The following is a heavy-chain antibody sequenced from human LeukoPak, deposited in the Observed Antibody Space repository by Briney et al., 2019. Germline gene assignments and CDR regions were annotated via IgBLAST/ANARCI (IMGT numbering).Heavy chain of an antibody. Sequence: ASVKVSCKASGYTFTNYGINWVRQAPGQGLEWMGWISAYNGNTNYAQKLQGRVTMTTDTSTSTAYMELRSLRSDDTAVYYCARDLDQYSGRFGGFGHDYWGQGTLVTVSS. J-gene: IGHJ4*02. CDR3: ARDLDQYSGRFGGFGHDY. V-gene: IGHV1-18*01. D-gene: IGHD1-26*01. CDR2: ISAYNGNT. CDR1: GYTFTNYG.